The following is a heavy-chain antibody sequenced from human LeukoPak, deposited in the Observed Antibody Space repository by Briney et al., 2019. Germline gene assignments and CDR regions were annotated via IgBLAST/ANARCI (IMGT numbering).Heavy chain of an antibody. D-gene: IGHD3-3*01. CDR2: IYYSGST. Sequence: SETLSLTCTVSGGSISSGGYYWSWIRQHPGKGLEWIGYIYYSGSTYYNPSLKSRVTISVDTSKNQFSLKLSSVTAADTAVYYCAREGIGRHYDFWSGSHGAFDIWGQGTMVTVSS. V-gene: IGHV4-31*03. CDR1: GGSISSGGYY. J-gene: IGHJ3*02. CDR3: AREGIGRHYDFWSGSHGAFDI.